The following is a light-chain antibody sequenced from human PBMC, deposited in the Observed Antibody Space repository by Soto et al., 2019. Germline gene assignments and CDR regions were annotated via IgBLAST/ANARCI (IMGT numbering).Light chain of an antibody. V-gene: IGKV1-39*01. CDR1: QSISSY. CDR2: AAS. J-gene: IGKJ5*01. CDR3: QQFNSYPIT. Sequence: DIQMTQSPSSLSASVGDRVTITCRASQSISSYLNWYQQKPGKAPKVLIYAASSLQSGVPSRFSGSGSGTDFTLTISGLQPDDFATYYCQQFNSYPITFGQGTRLEIK.